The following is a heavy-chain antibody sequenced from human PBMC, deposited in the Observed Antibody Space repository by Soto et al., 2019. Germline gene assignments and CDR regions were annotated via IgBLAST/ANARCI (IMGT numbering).Heavy chain of an antibody. D-gene: IGHD4-17*01. CDR1: GYTLTNYA. CDR2: MNANTGNT. J-gene: IGHJ6*02. Sequence: ASVKVSCKASGYTLTNYAMHWVRQATGQRLEGMGWMNANTGNTKYSQKFQGRVTITRDTSASTAYMELSSLRSEDTAVYYCAYADLMVHGNYYGMDVWGQGTTVTVSS. V-gene: IGHV1-3*01. CDR3: AYADLMVHGNYYGMDV.